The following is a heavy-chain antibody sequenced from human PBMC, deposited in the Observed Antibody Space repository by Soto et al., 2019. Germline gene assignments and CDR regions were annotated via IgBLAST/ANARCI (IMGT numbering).Heavy chain of an antibody. CDR2: INAGNGNT. CDR1: RYTFTSYA. Sequence: QVQLVQSGAEVKTPGASVKVSCKASRYTFTSYAMHWVRQAPGQRLEWMGWINAGNGNTKYSQKFQGRVTITRDTSASTAYMELSSLRSEDTAVYYCARDLEGYFDYWGQGTLVTVSS. V-gene: IGHV1-3*01. J-gene: IGHJ4*02. CDR3: ARDLEGYFDY.